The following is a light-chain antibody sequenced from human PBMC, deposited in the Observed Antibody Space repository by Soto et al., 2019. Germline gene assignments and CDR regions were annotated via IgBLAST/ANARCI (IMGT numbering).Light chain of an antibody. CDR1: HSISSN. CDR2: GAS. J-gene: IGKJ5*01. Sequence: MTQSPSILSASVGDRVTITCRASHSISSNAAWYQQKPGQAPRLLIYGASTRATGIPARFSGDGSGTEFTLTISSLQSEDFAVYYCQQYNSWPPITFGQGTRLEIK. CDR3: QQYNSWPPIT. V-gene: IGKV3-15*01.